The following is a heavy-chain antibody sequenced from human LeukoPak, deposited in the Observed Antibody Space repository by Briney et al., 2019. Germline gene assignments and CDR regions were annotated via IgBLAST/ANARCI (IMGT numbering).Heavy chain of an antibody. Sequence: SETLSLTCTVSGGSMSSSSHYWGWIRQPPGKGLEWIASIYYIGTTSYNPSLKSRVTRSVDTSKKQFSLKLDSVTAADTAVYYCARHRRYSSGWYGAFDIWGQGTMVTAAS. J-gene: IGHJ3*02. CDR1: GGSMSSSSHY. V-gene: IGHV4-39*01. CDR3: ARHRRYSSGWYGAFDI. D-gene: IGHD6-19*01. CDR2: IYYIGTT.